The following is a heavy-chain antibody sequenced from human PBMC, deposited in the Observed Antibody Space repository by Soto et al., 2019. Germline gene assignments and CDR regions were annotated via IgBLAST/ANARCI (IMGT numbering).Heavy chain of an antibody. CDR1: GGSISNGGYY. CDR3: ARVRGSGSYAAYYFDS. Sequence: SETLSLTCTVSGGSISNGGYYWNWVRQHPGKGLEWIGYIHYSGSTWHNPSLESRVTISVDTSKDQFSLKLRSVTAADTAVYYCARVRGSGSYAAYYFDSWGQGTLVTVSS. V-gene: IGHV4-31*03. D-gene: IGHD3-10*01. J-gene: IGHJ4*01. CDR2: IHYSGST.